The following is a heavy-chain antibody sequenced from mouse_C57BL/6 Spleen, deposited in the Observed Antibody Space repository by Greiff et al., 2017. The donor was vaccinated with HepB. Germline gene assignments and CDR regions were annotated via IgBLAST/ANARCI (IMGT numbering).Heavy chain of an antibody. CDR1: GYTFTDYN. CDR3: ARGVYSNFAMDY. J-gene: IGHJ4*01. CDR2: INPNNGGT. D-gene: IGHD2-5*01. V-gene: IGHV1-22*01. Sequence: EVQVVESGPELVKPGASVKMSCKASGYTFTDYNMHWVKQSHGKSLEWIGYINPNNGGTSYNQKFKGKATLTVNKSSSTAYMELRSLTSEDSAVYYCARGVYSNFAMDYWGQGTSVTVSS.